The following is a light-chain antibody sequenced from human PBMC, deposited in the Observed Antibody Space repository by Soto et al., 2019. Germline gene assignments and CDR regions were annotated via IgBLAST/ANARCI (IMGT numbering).Light chain of an antibody. CDR1: QSVNSN. CDR3: QQYNNWPLT. CDR2: GAS. Sequence: EVVMTQSPDTLSVSPGERATLSCRASQSVNSNLAWYQPRLGQAPRLLIFGASTRATDIPPRFSGSGSGTEFTLTISSLLSEDFAVYSCQQYNNWPLTFGGGTKVDIK. J-gene: IGKJ4*01. V-gene: IGKV3-15*01.